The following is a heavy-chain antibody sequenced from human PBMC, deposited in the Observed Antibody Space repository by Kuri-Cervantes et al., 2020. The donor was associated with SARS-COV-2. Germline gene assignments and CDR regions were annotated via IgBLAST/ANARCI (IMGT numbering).Heavy chain of an antibody. CDR1: GFTFDDYG. CDR2: IRSKAYGGTT. Sequence: GGSLRLSCAASGFTFDDYGMSWVRQAPGKGLEWVGFIRSKAYGGTTEYAASVKGRFTISRDDSKSIAYLQMNSLKTEDTAVYYCTSNDFWSGYYNVHWGQGTLVTVSS. J-gene: IGHJ4*02. V-gene: IGHV3-49*04. CDR3: TSNDFWSGYYNVH. D-gene: IGHD3-3*01.